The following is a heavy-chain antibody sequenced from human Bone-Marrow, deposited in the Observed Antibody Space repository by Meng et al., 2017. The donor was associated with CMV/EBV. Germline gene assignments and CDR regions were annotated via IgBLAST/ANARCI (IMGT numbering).Heavy chain of an antibody. CDR2: LFHSGDT. V-gene: IGHV4-39*01. Sequence: ESLKISCTVSDVSINNSSFFWGWIRQPPGKGLEWIGSLFHSGDTYSNPSLRSRVAISLDTSKNQFSLRLNSVTATDTAVYYCARHLRGYSWPKSDWGQGTLVTVSS. J-gene: IGHJ4*02. CDR1: DVSINNSSFF. CDR3: ARHLRGYSWPKSD. D-gene: IGHD1-26*01.